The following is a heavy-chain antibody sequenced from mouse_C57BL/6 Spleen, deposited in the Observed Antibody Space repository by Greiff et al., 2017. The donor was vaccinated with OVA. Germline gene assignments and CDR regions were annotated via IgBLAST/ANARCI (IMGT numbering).Heavy chain of an antibody. J-gene: IGHJ3*01. CDR1: GYTFTDYN. Sequence: EVQLQQSGPELVKPGASVKIPCKASGYTFTDYNMDWVKQSHGKSLEWIGDINPNNGGTIYNQKFKGKATLNVEKSSSTAYMELRSLTSEDTAVYYCARGGDYDEAWFAYWGQGTLVTVSA. CDR3: ARGGDYDEAWFAY. D-gene: IGHD2-4*01. V-gene: IGHV1-18*01. CDR2: INPNNGGT.